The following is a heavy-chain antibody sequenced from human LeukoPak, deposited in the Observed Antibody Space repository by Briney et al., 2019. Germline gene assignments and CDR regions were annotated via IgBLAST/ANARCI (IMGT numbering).Heavy chain of an antibody. J-gene: IGHJ3*02. Sequence: PGGSLRLSRAASGFTFSSYERNWVRQAPGKGLEWVSYISSSGSTVYYADSVKGRFTISRDNAKNSLYLQMNSLRAEDTAVYYCASGIQWLLHPWSAFDIWGQGTMVTVSS. CDR1: GFTFSSYE. CDR2: ISSSGSTV. CDR3: ASGIQWLLHPWSAFDI. D-gene: IGHD5-12*01. V-gene: IGHV3-48*03.